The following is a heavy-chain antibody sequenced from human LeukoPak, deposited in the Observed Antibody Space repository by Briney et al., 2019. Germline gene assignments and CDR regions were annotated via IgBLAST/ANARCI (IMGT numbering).Heavy chain of an antibody. CDR2: IFSGGDT. CDR3: ARDPSAVTANTYA. Sequence: PGGSLRLSCAASGFTVSNNWMNWVRQAPGKGLEWVSLIFSGGDTQYADSVKDRFTISSDASKNTLYLQMSNLRAEDAAVYYCARDPSAVTANTYAWGQGTLVTVSS. CDR1: GFTVSNNW. J-gene: IGHJ5*02. V-gene: IGHV3-66*01. D-gene: IGHD2-2*01.